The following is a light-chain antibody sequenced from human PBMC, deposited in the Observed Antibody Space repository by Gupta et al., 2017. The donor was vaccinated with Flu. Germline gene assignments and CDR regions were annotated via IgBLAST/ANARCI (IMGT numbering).Light chain of an antibody. V-gene: IGLV2-14*03. Sequence: QSALTQPASVSGSPGQSITISCSGSCSDFGDYKSVSWYQQHPGKAPRLILFKGSDRPAGVSNRFSGSKSDNAASLTISGLQADDEAAYYCTSDGISSTLFGTGTRVTV. J-gene: IGLJ1*01. CDR3: TSDGISSTL. CDR1: CSDFGDYKS. CDR2: KGS.